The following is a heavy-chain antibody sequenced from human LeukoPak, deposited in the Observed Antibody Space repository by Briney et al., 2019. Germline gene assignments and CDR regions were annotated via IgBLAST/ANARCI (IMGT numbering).Heavy chain of an antibody. CDR3: TIAAAGTTTTPGY. CDR2: IRSKANSYAT. CDR1: GFTFSGSA. V-gene: IGHV3-73*01. J-gene: IGHJ4*02. Sequence: GGSLRLSCAASGFTFSGSAMHWVRQASGKGLEWVGRIRSKANSYATAYAVSVKGRFTISRDDSKNTAYLQMNSLKTEDTAVYYCTIAAAGTTTTPGYWGQGTLVTVSS. D-gene: IGHD6-13*01.